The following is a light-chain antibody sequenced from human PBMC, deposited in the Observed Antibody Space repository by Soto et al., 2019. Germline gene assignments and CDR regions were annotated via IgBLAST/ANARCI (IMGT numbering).Light chain of an antibody. CDR1: SSDIGPYNF. J-gene: IGLJ2*01. CDR2: RVN. Sequence: QSALIQPRSVSGSPGQSVTISCTGTSSDIGPYNFVSWYQHHPDKAPKPMIFRVNLRPSGVPDRFSGSKSGNTASLTISGLQAEDEADYSCSSFAGTNTYVVFGGGTKLTVL. V-gene: IGLV2-11*01. CDR3: SSFAGTNTYVV.